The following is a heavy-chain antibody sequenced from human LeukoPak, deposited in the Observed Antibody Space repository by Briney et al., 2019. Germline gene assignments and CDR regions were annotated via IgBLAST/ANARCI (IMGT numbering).Heavy chain of an antibody. CDR2: IYYSGST. CDR3: ASGEITLGYCRGDCYSAFDY. Sequence: SETLSLTCTVSGGSVSSYYWSWIRQPQGKGLEWIGYIYYSGSTNYNPSLKSRVTISVDTSKNQFSLRLSSVTAADTAVYYCASGEITLGYCRGDCYSAFDYWGQGTLVTVSS. J-gene: IGHJ4*02. D-gene: IGHD2-21*02. CDR1: GGSVSSYY. V-gene: IGHV4-59*02.